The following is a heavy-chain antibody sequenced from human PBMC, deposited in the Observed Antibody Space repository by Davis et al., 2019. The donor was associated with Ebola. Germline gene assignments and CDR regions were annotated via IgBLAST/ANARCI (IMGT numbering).Heavy chain of an antibody. D-gene: IGHD1-7*01. CDR2: MNPNSGNT. V-gene: IGHV1-8*01. CDR1: GYTFTSYD. CDR3: ARDRETGTTAYYYYYMDV. Sequence: ASVKVSCKASGYTFTSYDINWVRQATGQGLEWMGWMNPNSGNTGYAQKFQGRVTMTRNTSISTAYMELSSLRSEDTAVYYCARDRETGTTAYYYYYMDVWGKGTTVTVSS. J-gene: IGHJ6*03.